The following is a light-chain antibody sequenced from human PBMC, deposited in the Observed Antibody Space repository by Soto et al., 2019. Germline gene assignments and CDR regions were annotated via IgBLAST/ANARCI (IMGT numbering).Light chain of an antibody. CDR3: SSYTTSSTYV. Sequence: QSALTQPASVSGSPGQSITISCTGTSSDIGRYDYVSWHQQHPGKAPKLIIHGVTHXXSGXXXRFAGSKSANTASLTISGXXXXXXAYYFCSSYTTSSTYVFGSGTKLTVL. CDR2: GVT. CDR1: SSDIGRYDY. J-gene: IGLJ1*01. V-gene: IGLV2-14*01.